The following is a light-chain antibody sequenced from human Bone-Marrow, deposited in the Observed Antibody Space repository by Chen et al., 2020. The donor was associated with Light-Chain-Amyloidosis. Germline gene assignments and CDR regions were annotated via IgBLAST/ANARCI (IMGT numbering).Light chain of an antibody. CDR3: QSADSSGTYEVR. CDR2: RDT. J-gene: IGLJ2*01. V-gene: IGLV3-25*03. CDR1: DLPTKY. Sequence: SYELTQPPSVSVSPGQTARITCSGDDLPTKYAYWYQQKPGQATVLVIHRDTERPSGIAERFPGSSARTTDRLTISGVQAEDEADYHCQSADSSGTYEVRFGGGTKLTVL.